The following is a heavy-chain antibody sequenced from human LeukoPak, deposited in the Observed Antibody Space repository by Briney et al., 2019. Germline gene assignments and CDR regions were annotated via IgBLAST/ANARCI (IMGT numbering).Heavy chain of an antibody. V-gene: IGHV1-46*03. Sequence: ASVKVSCKXSGYTFTSYYMHWVRQAPGQGLEWMGIINPSGGSTSYAQKFQGRVTMARDTSTSTVYMELSSLRSEDTAVYYCARDQVGGSSGYYPWYFDYWGQGTLVTVSS. CDR3: ARDQVGGSSGYYPWYFDY. J-gene: IGHJ4*02. D-gene: IGHD3-22*01. CDR2: INPSGGST. CDR1: GYTFTSYY.